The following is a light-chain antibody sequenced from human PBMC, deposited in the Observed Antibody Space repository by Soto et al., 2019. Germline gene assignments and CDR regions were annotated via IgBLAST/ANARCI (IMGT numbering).Light chain of an antibody. Sequence: QSALTQPASVSGSPGQSITFSCTGTSSDVGAYNYVSWYQQHPGKAPKLMIYEVSNRPSGVSNRFSGSKSGNTASLTISALQAEDEADYYCSLYTSENTYVFGTGTKVTVL. CDR2: EVS. CDR1: SSDVGAYNY. V-gene: IGLV2-14*01. J-gene: IGLJ1*01. CDR3: SLYTSENTYV.